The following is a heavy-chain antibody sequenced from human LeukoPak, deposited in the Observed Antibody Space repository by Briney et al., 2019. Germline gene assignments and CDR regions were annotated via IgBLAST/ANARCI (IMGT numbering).Heavy chain of an antibody. CDR1: GFTFSSYA. CDR2: IREDGSQK. Sequence: GGSLRLSCAASGFTFSSYAMSWVRQAPGKGLEWVASIREDGSQKSAVDSVRGRFTIARDNAKNSVYLQMDSLRAEDTAVYYCARGPTNGQAFDYWGQGTLVSVSS. V-gene: IGHV3-7*01. CDR3: ARGPTNGQAFDY. D-gene: IGHD2-8*01. J-gene: IGHJ4*02.